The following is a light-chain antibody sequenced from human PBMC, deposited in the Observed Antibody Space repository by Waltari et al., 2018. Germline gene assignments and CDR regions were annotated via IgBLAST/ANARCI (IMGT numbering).Light chain of an antibody. V-gene: IGKV3-20*01. CDR1: QSVSSSY. Sequence: EIVLTQSPGTLSLSPGERATLSCRASQSVSSSYLAWYQQQPGQAPRLLIYGASSRATGIPDRFSGSGSGTDFTLTISRLEPEDFAVYYCQQYGSLFTFGPGTKVDIK. CDR3: QQYGSLFT. CDR2: GAS. J-gene: IGKJ3*01.